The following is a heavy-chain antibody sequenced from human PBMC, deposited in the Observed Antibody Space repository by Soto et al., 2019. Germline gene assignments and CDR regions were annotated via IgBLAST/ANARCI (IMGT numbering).Heavy chain of an antibody. Sequence: EVQLLESGGGVVQPGGSLRLSCAASGFSFSSSAMNWVRQAPGGGLEWVSRINGRGETTYYKPSVKGRFTISRDSSRDTLYLQMTSLRAEDSALYYCASSRDSNAWYSLDYWGQGTLFTVSS. J-gene: IGHJ4*02. CDR1: GFSFSSSA. CDR2: INGRGETT. CDR3: ASSRDSNAWYSLDY. D-gene: IGHD6-19*01. V-gene: IGHV3-23*01.